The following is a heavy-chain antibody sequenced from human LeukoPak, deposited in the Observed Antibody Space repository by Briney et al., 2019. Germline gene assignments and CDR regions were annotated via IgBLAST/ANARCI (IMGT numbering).Heavy chain of an antibody. V-gene: IGHV4-59*01. D-gene: IGHD3-10*01. Sequence: SETLSLTCTVSGVSIRSYYYSWIRQPPGKGLEWIGYIYYSGSTNYNPSLKSRVTISVDTSKNQFSLKLSSVTAADTAVYYCARGGSYGSGSYYADWGQGTLVTVSS. CDR1: GVSIRSYY. CDR3: ARGGSYGSGSYYAD. CDR2: IYYSGST. J-gene: IGHJ4*02.